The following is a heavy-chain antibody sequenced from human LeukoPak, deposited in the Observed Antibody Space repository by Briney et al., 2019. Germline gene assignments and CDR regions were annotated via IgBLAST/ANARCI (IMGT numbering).Heavy chain of an antibody. J-gene: IGHJ4*02. V-gene: IGHV5-10-1*01. CDR1: GCGFTSYW. Sequence: GAPLRISCKGSGCGFTSYWISWGRRMPGKGVEGMGRIDPSDSYTNYSPPFQGHVTISADKSISTAYLQWSSLKASDTAMYYCARARGYSYGSHGDWGQGTLVTVSS. D-gene: IGHD5-18*01. CDR3: ARARGYSYGSHGD. CDR2: IDPSDSYT.